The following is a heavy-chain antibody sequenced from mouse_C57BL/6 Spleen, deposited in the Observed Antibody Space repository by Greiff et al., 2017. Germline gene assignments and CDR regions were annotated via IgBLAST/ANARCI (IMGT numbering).Heavy chain of an antibody. J-gene: IGHJ2*01. D-gene: IGHD1-1*01. CDR2: ISSGSSTI. Sequence: DVKLVESGGGLVKPGGSLKLSCAASGFTFSDYGMHWVRQAPEKGLEWVAYISSGSSTIYYADTVKGRFTISRDNAKNTLFLQMTSLRSEDTAMYYCARQYYGSTYYFDYWGQGTTLTVSS. CDR3: ARQYYGSTYYFDY. V-gene: IGHV5-17*01. CDR1: GFTFSDYG.